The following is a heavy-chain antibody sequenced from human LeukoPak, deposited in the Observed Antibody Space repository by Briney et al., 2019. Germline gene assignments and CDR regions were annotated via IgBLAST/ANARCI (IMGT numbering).Heavy chain of an antibody. CDR1: GFTFGDYA. Sequence: PGGCLRLSCTASGFTFGDYAMSWFRQAPGKGLEWVGFIRSKAYGGTTEYAASVKGRFTISRDDSKSIAYLQMNSLKTEDTAVYYCTRVVGCSSTSCQGIYCSGGSCYSGKFDYWGQGTLVTVSS. CDR2: IRSKAYGGTT. D-gene: IGHD2-15*01. V-gene: IGHV3-49*03. J-gene: IGHJ4*02. CDR3: TRVVGCSSTSCQGIYCSGGSCYSGKFDY.